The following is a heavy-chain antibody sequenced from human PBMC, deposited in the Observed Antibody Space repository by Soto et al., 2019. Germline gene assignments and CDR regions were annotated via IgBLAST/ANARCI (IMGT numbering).Heavy chain of an antibody. CDR2: IIPIFGTA. V-gene: IGHV1-69*01. CDR1: GGTFSSYA. D-gene: IGHD4-17*01. J-gene: IGHJ5*02. CDR3: ARSRDGTAVTLYNWFDP. Sequence: QVQLVQSGAEVKKPGSSVKVSCKASGGTFSSYAISWVRQAPGQGLEWMGGIIPIFGTANYAQQIQGRVTIIADEATRAAYLELSSLRPEDMAVYYWARSRDGTAVTLYNWFDPWGQGTLVTVCS.